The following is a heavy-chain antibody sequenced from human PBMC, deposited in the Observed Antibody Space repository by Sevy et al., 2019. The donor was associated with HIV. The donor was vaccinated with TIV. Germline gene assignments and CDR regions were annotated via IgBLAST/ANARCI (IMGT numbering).Heavy chain of an antibody. CDR1: GGSVSSGSYY. Sequence: SENLSLTCTVSGGSVSSGSYYWSWIRQPPGKGLEWIGYIYYSGSTNYNPSLKSRVTISVDTSKNQFSLKLSSVTAADTAVYYCARDQWEYSSSSDEGYYYYMDVWGKGTTVTVSS. J-gene: IGHJ6*03. D-gene: IGHD6-13*01. CDR2: IYYSGST. CDR3: ARDQWEYSSSSDEGYYYYMDV. V-gene: IGHV4-61*01.